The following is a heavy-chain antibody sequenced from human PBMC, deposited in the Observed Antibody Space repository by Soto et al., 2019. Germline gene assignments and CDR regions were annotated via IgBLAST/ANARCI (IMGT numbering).Heavy chain of an antibody. CDR1: GFTFSSYG. J-gene: IGHJ4*02. CDR2: IWYDGSNK. CDR3: AREVTHGDLRDY. D-gene: IGHD4-17*01. V-gene: IGHV3-33*01. Sequence: GGSLRLSCAASGFTFSSYGMHWVRQAPGKGLEWVAVIWYDGSNKYYADSVKGRFTISRDNSKNTLYLQMNSLRAEDTAVYYCAREVTHGDLRDYWGQGTLVTVSS.